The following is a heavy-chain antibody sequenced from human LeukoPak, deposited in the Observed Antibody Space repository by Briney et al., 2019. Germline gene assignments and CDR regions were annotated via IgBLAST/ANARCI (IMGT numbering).Heavy chain of an antibody. D-gene: IGHD3-22*01. CDR1: GFTVSSNY. Sequence: PGGSLRLSCAASGFTVSSNYMSWVRQAPGKGLEWVSVIYSGGSTYYADSVKGRFTISRDNSKNTLYLQMNSLRAEDTAVYYCARQDYYDSSGYYSNAFDIWGQGTMVTVSS. CDR2: IYSGGST. V-gene: IGHV3-53*01. CDR3: ARQDYYDSSGYYSNAFDI. J-gene: IGHJ3*02.